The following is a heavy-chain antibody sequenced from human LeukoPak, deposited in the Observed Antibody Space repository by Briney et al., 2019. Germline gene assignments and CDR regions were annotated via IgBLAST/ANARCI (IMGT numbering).Heavy chain of an antibody. Sequence: EASVKVSCKASGYTFTSYAMNWVRQAPGQGLEWMGWINTNTGNATYAQGFTGRFVFSLDTSVSTAYLQISSLKAEDTAVYYCARDLTMTVVAIGYWGQGTLVTVSS. CDR1: GYTFTSYA. V-gene: IGHV7-4-1*02. CDR2: INTNTGNA. D-gene: IGHD3-22*01. CDR3: ARDLTMTVVAIGY. J-gene: IGHJ4*02.